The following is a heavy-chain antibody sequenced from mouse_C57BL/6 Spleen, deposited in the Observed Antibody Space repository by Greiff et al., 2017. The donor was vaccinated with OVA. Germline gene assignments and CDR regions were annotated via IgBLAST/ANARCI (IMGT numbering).Heavy chain of an antibody. CDR3: TRPTTVVGFDY. D-gene: IGHD1-1*01. CDR1: GYTFTDYE. V-gene: IGHV1-15*01. CDR2: IDPETGGT. J-gene: IGHJ2*01. Sequence: VKLVESGAELVRPGASVTLSCKASGYTFTDYEMHWVKQTPVHGLEWIGAIDPETGGTAYNQKFKGKAILTADKSSSTAYMELRSLTSEDSAVYYCTRPTTVVGFDYWGQGTTLTVSS.